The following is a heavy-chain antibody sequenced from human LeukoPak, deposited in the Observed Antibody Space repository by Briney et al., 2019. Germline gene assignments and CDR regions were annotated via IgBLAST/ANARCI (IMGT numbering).Heavy chain of an antibody. D-gene: IGHD3-3*01. V-gene: IGHV3-48*02. CDR3: ARGGYDFWSGYLGGGPYYFDY. CDR2: ISSSITI. CDR1: RFTFSSYS. Sequence: GGSLRLSCAASRFTFSSYSMNWVRQAPGKGLEWVSYISSSITIYYADSVKGRFPISRDNAKNSLYHQMNSLRDEDTAVYYGARGGYDFWSGYLGGGPYYFDYWGQGTLVTVSS. J-gene: IGHJ4*02.